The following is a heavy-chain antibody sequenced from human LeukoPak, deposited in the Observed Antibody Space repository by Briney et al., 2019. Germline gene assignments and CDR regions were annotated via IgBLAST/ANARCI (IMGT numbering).Heavy chain of an antibody. CDR2: INPSGGST. V-gene: IGHV1-46*01. CDR1: GYTFTSSY. Sequence: ASVKVSCKASGYTFTSSYMHWVRQAPGQGLEWMGIINPSGGSTSYAQEFQGRVTMIRDTSTSTVYMELSSLRSEDTAVYYCARERIAAAGEEFYYYYGMDVWGQGTTVTVSS. CDR3: ARERIAAAGEEFYYYYGMDV. J-gene: IGHJ6*02. D-gene: IGHD6-13*01.